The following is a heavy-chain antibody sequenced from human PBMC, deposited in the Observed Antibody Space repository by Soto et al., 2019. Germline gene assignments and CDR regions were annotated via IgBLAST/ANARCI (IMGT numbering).Heavy chain of an antibody. CDR3: ARVWPQGNWFDP. CDR1: GVTFSSYA. D-gene: IGHD3-10*01. J-gene: IGHJ5*02. V-gene: IGHV1-69*13. Sequence: ASVKVSCKASGVTFSSYAISWVRQAPGQGLEWMGGIIPIFGTANYAQKFQGRVTITADESTSTAYMELSSLRSEDTAVYYCARVWPQGNWFDPWGQGTLVTVSS. CDR2: IIPIFGTA.